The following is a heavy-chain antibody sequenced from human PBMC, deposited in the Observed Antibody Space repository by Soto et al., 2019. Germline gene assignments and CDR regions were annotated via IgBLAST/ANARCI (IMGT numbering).Heavy chain of an antibody. Sequence: ASVKVSCAASGYTFTSYDINWVRQATGQGLEWMGWMNPNSGNTGYAQKFQGRVTMTRNTSISTAYMELSSLRSEDTAVYYCARGLRPQIAVGGRGGHYYYMDVWGKGTTVTVSS. CDR2: MNPNSGNT. CDR1: GYTFTSYD. D-gene: IGHD6-19*01. CDR3: ARGLRPQIAVGGRGGHYYYMDV. V-gene: IGHV1-8*01. J-gene: IGHJ6*03.